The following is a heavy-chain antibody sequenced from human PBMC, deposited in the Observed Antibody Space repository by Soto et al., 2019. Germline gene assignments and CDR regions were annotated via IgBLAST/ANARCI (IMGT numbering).Heavy chain of an antibody. D-gene: IGHD1-1*01. CDR1: GYTFTSYG. Sequence: QVHLVQSGAEVKKPGASVKVSCKGSGYTFTSYGITWVRQAPGQGLEWMGWISAHNGNTDYAQRLQGRVTVTRDTSTSTAYRELRSQRSNDTAVYYCARGRYGDHWGQGALVTVSS. J-gene: IGHJ4*02. V-gene: IGHV1-18*01. CDR2: ISAHNGNT. CDR3: ARGRYGDH.